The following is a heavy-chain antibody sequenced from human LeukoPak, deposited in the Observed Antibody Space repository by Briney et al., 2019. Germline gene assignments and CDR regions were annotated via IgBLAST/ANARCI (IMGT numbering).Heavy chain of an antibody. CDR2: IVVGSGNT. V-gene: IGHV1-58*01. D-gene: IGHD3-3*01. J-gene: IGHJ4*02. Sequence: SVKVSCKASGSTFGTSAVQWVRQARGQGLEWIAWIVVGSGNTNYAQRFQERVTITRDMSTSTVYMELTGLRSDDTAVYYCAAGGTIWDFDYWGQGTLVTVSS. CDR3: AAGGTIWDFDY. CDR1: GSTFGTSA.